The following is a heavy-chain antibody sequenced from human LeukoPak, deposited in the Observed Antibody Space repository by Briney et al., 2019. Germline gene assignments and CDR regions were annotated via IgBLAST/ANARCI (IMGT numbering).Heavy chain of an antibody. V-gene: IGHV3-21*01. CDR2: ISSSSSYI. CDR3: ARPLCWEGVCYKHAFDI. CDR1: GFTFSSYS. D-gene: IGHD2-8*01. Sequence: GGSLRLSCAASGFTFSSYSMNWVRQAPGKGLEWVSSISSSSSYIYYADSVKGRFTISRGNAKNSLYPQMNSLRAEDTAVYYCARPLCWEGVCYKHAFDIWGQGTMVTVSS. J-gene: IGHJ3*02.